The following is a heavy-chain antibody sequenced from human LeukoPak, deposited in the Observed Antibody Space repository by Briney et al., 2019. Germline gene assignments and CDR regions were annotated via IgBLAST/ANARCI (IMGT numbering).Heavy chain of an antibody. D-gene: IGHD3-10*01. V-gene: IGHV3-23*01. CDR2: ISGSGGST. J-gene: IGHJ4*02. CDR1: GLTFSIYA. CDR3: AKDGLLWFGEPTNFDY. Sequence: GGSLRLSCAASGLTFSIYAMSWVSQAPGKGLESVSAISGSGGSTYYADSVKGRFTISRDNSKNTLYLQMNSLRAEDTAVYYCAKDGLLWFGEPTNFDYWGQGTLVTVSS.